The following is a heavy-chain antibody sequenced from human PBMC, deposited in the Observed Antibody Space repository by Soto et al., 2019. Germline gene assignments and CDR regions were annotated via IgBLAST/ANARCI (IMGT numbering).Heavy chain of an antibody. CDR3: THLLSLAHPYSYL. Sequence: PGGSLRLSCAASGFTFSNAWMNWVRQAPGKGLEWVGRIKRKTDGGTTDYAAPVKGRFTISRDDSKNTLYLQMNRLKTEDTAVYYCTHLLSLAHPYSYLWGQGTQVTVS. D-gene: IGHD2-15*01. J-gene: IGHJ4*02. CDR1: GFTFSNAW. V-gene: IGHV3-15*07. CDR2: IKRKTDGGTT.